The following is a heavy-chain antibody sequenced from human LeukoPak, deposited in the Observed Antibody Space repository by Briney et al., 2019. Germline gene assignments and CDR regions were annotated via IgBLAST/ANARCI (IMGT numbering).Heavy chain of an antibody. Sequence: GGSLRLSCAASGFTFSSYSMNWVRQAPGKGLEWVSYISSSSSTIYYADSVKGRFTISRDNAKNSLYLQMNSLRAEDTAVYYCVGSSSSPFDYWGQGTLVTVSS. J-gene: IGHJ4*02. CDR2: ISSSSSTI. CDR3: VGSSSSPFDY. V-gene: IGHV3-48*01. CDR1: GFTFSSYS. D-gene: IGHD6-6*01.